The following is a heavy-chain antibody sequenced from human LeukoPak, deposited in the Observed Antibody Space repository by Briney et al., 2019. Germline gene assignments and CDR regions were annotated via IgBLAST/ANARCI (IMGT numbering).Heavy chain of an antibody. D-gene: IGHD3-3*01. CDR1: GGSFSGYY. V-gene: IGHV4-34*01. Sequence: SETLSLTCAVYGGSFSGYYWSWIRQPPGKGLGWIGEINHSGSTNYNPSLKSRVTISVDTSKNQFSLKLSSVTAADTAVYYCARGRSEYDFWSGYSPFAYWGQGTLVTVSS. CDR2: INHSGST. J-gene: IGHJ4*02. CDR3: ARGRSEYDFWSGYSPFAY.